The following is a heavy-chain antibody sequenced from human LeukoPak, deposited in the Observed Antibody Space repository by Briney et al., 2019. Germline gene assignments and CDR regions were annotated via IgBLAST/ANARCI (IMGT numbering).Heavy chain of an antibody. J-gene: IGHJ4*02. V-gene: IGHV3-23*01. Sequence: PGGSLRLSCVFSGCTFSSYAMSWVREAPGRGGEGVSSLSGSGGSTYYADYVKGRFTISRDNYKNPLYLQMNSLRDDDTAVYYCAKAPHTGYSFAYWGQGTLVTVSS. D-gene: IGHD5-18*01. CDR3: AKAPHTGYSFAY. CDR1: GCTFSSYA. CDR2: LSGSGGST.